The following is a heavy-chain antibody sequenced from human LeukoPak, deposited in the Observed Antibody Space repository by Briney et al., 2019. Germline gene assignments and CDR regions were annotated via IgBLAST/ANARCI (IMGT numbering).Heavy chain of an antibody. CDR1: GGSLSSYY. D-gene: IGHD3-10*01. J-gene: IGHJ3*02. CDR2: IYYSGST. V-gene: IGHV4-59*08. CDR3: ARSWFGELADAFDI. Sequence: SETLSLTCTVSGGSLSSYYWSWIRQPPGKGLEWIGYIYYSGSTNYNPSLKSRVTISVDTSKNQFSLKLSSVTAADTAVYYCARSWFGELADAFDIWGQGTMVTVSS.